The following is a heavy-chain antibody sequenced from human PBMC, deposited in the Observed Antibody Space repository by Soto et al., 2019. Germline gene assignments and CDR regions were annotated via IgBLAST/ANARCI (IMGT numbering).Heavy chain of an antibody. CDR1: GFPFSMFA. CDR2: IRGSGGGT. CDR3: AKASGRVHYGMDV. Sequence: GGSLRLSCAASGFPFSMFAMNWVRQAPGKGLEWVSGIRGSGGGTYYADSVKGRFTISRDDSRNMLYLEMNTLRGEDTAVYYCAKASGRVHYGMDVWGQGTTVTVSS. D-gene: IGHD3-10*01. J-gene: IGHJ6*02. V-gene: IGHV3-23*01.